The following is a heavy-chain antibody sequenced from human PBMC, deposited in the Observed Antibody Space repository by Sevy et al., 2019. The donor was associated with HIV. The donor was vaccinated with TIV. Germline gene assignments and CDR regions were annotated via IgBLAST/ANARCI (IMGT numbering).Heavy chain of an antibody. CDR3: AREVGGFNWRPYYFDS. J-gene: IGHJ4*02. Sequence: GGCLRLSCAASGFTFTDYWMSWVRQTPGKGLEWVATIKQDESEKYYVDSVKGRFAISRDNGKNSVSLQMNGLRVDDTALYYCAREVGGFNWRPYYFDSWGQGPLVTVSS. D-gene: IGHD3-16*01. V-gene: IGHV3-7*01. CDR1: GFTFTDYW. CDR2: IKQDESEK.